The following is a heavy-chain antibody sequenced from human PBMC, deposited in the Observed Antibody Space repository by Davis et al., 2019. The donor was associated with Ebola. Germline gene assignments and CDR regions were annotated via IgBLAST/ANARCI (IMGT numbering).Heavy chain of an antibody. CDR3: ARSGLSFGVVKYHYGMDV. CDR2: ISSSSSTI. V-gene: IGHV3-48*04. Sequence: GESLKISCAASGFTFSSYSMSWVRQAPGKGLEWVSYISSSSSTIYYADSVKGRFTVSRDNAKSSLSLQMNSLRAEDTAVYYCARSGLSFGVVKYHYGMDVWGKGTTVTVSS. D-gene: IGHD3-3*01. CDR1: GFTFSSYS. J-gene: IGHJ6*04.